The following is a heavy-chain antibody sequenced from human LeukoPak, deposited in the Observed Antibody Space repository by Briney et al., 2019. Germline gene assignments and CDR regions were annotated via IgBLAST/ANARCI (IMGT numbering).Heavy chain of an antibody. J-gene: IGHJ4*02. V-gene: IGHV3-23*01. Sequence: GGSLRLSCAASGFTFSSYAMSWVRQAPGKGLEWVSAISGSGGSTYYADSVKGRFTISRDNSKNTLYLQMNSLRAEDTAVYYCAKDRGGQWLVGYYFDYWGQGTLVTVSS. CDR1: GFTFSSYA. CDR2: ISGSGGST. CDR3: AKDRGGQWLVGYYFDY. D-gene: IGHD6-19*01.